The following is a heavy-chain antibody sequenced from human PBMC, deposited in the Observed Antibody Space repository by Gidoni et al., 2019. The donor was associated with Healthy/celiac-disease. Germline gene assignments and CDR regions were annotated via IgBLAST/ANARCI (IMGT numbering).Heavy chain of an antibody. V-gene: IGHV3-7*01. CDR3: ARGSDYGNYGPDY. J-gene: IGHJ4*02. CDR2: IKEDGRER. D-gene: IGHD4-17*01. Sequence: MSWVRQAPGKGLEWVANIKEDGRERFFVDSVKGRFTISRDNAKSSLYLQMNSLRAEDTAVYYCARGSDYGNYGPDYWGQGTLVTVSS.